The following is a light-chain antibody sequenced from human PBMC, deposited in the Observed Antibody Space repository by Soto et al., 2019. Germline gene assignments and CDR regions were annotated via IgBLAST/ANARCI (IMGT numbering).Light chain of an antibody. CDR3: GTWDSSLSEV. CDR2: DSN. Sequence: QSVLTQPPSVSAAPGQKVAISCSGTSSNIGNNFVSWYQQLPGTAPKLLIYDSNKRPSGIPDRFSGSKSGTSATLDITGLQTGDEAVYYCGTWDSSLSEVSGGGTKVTVL. J-gene: IGLJ2*01. V-gene: IGLV1-51*01. CDR1: SSNIGNNF.